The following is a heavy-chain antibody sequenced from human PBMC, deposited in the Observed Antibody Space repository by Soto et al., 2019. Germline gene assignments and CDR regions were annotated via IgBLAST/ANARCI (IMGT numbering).Heavy chain of an antibody. CDR1: GGTFSSKA. Sequence: QGHLVQSGAEVKKPGSTVKVSCKASGGTFSSKASSWVRQPPGQGLKWMGGITPIFGTANYAQKFQARVTITADESTSTAYMELSSLRSEDTAVYYCARDLAGATNYYYYGMDVWGQGTTVTVSS. V-gene: IGHV1-69*01. J-gene: IGHJ6*02. CDR2: ITPIFGTA. CDR3: ARDLAGATNYYYYGMDV. D-gene: IGHD3-10*01.